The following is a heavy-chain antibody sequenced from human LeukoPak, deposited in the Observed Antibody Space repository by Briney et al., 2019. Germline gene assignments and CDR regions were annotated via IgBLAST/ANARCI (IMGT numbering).Heavy chain of an antibody. D-gene: IGHD3-10*01. J-gene: IGHJ3*02. CDR3: ARALSGPAFDI. CDR1: GGSISSYY. Sequence: PSETLSLTCTVSGGSISSYYWSWIRQPPGKGLEWIGYIYCSGSTNYSPSLKSRVTISVDTSKNQFSLKVGSVTAADTAVYYCARALSGPAFDIWGQGTMVTVSS. V-gene: IGHV4-59*08. CDR2: IYCSGST.